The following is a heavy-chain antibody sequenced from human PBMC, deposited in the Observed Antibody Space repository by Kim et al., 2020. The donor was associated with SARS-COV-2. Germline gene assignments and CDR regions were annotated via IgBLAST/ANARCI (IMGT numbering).Heavy chain of an antibody. Sequence: SETLSLTCAVYGGSFSGYYWSWIRQPPRKGLEWIGEINHSGSTNYNPSLKSRVTISVDTSKNQFSLKLSSVTAADTAVYYCARSLYYYGSGRLVAGYYYYGMDVWGQGTTVTVSS. V-gene: IGHV4-34*01. D-gene: IGHD3-10*01. J-gene: IGHJ6*02. CDR2: INHSGST. CDR3: ARSLYYYGSGRLVAGYYYYGMDV. CDR1: GGSFSGYY.